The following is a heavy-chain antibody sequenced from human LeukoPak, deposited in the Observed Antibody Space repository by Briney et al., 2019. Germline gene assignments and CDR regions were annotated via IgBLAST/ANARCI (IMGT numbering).Heavy chain of an antibody. J-gene: IGHJ4*02. Sequence: GGSLRLSCAASGFTFDDYAMHWVRQAPGKGLEWVSGISWNSGSIGYADSVKGRFTISRDNAKNSLYLQMNSLRAEDTALYHCAKDRDGPFDYWGQGTLVTVSS. CDR2: ISWNSGSI. CDR1: GFTFDDYA. V-gene: IGHV3-9*01. CDR3: AKDRDGPFDY.